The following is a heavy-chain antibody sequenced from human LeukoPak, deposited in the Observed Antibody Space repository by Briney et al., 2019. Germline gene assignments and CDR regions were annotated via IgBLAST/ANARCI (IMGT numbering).Heavy chain of an antibody. D-gene: IGHD3-22*01. V-gene: IGHV1-24*01. CDR3: ATGPFGYDSSGYYHYYMDV. J-gene: IGHJ6*03. Sequence: ASVKVSCKVYGYTLTELSMHWVRQAPGKGLEWMGGFDPEDGETIYAQKFQGRVTMTEDTSTDTAYMELSSLRSEDTAVYYCATGPFGYDSSGYYHYYMDVWGKGTTVTVSS. CDR1: GYTLTELS. CDR2: FDPEDGET.